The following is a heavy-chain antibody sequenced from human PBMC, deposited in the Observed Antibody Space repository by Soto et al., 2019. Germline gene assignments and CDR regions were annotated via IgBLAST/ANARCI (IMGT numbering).Heavy chain of an antibody. D-gene: IGHD3-22*01. CDR3: AKTYYYDRSGYYLNWFDP. J-gene: IGHJ5*02. CDR1: GFTFSSYA. Sequence: QVQLVESGGGVVQPGWSLRLSCAASGFTFSSYAMHWIRQAPGKGLEWVAIISFDGSNEYYADSVKGRFTISRDNSKNTLYLQVRSLRAEDTAVYYCAKTYYYDRSGYYLNWFDPWGQGTLVTVSS. CDR2: ISFDGSNE. V-gene: IGHV3-30-3*02.